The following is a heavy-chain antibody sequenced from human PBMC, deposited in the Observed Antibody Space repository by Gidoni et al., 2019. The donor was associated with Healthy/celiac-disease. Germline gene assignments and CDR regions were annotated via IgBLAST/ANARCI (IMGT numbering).Heavy chain of an antibody. CDR3: ASGRGYSYGFFDY. V-gene: IGHV4-59*01. J-gene: IGHJ4*02. CDR1: GGPISSYY. Sequence: QVQLQEPGPGLVKPSETLSPPCTVSGGPISSYYWSWIRQPPGKGLEWIGYIYYSGSTNYNPSLKSRVTISVDTSKNQFSLKLSSVTAADTAVYYCASGRGYSYGFFDYWGQGTLVTVSS. D-gene: IGHD5-18*01. CDR2: IYYSGST.